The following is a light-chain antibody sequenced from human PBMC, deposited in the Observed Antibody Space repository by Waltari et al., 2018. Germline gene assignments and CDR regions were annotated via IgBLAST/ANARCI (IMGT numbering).Light chain of an antibody. CDR3: QQYNNWPG. Sequence: EIVMTQSPATLSVSPGERAPLSCRASQSVSSNLAWYQQKPGQAPRLPIYGASTRATGIPARFSGSGSGTEFTLTISSLQSEDFAVYYCQQYNNWPGFGQGTKVEIK. V-gene: IGKV3-15*01. J-gene: IGKJ1*01. CDR2: GAS. CDR1: QSVSSN.